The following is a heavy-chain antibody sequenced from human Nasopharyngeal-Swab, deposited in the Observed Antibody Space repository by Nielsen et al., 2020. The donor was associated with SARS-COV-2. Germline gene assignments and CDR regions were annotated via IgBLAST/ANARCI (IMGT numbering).Heavy chain of an antibody. CDR1: GVTVSSNC. CDR2: IRYDGSNK. CDR3: ARGYGYYGMDV. V-gene: IGHV3-33*08. J-gene: IGHJ6*02. D-gene: IGHD4-17*01. Sequence: GESLKISCAASGVTVSSNCMSWVRQAPGKGLEWVAVIRYDGSNKYYADSVKGRFTISRDNSKNTLYLQMNSLRAEDTAVYYCARGYGYYGMDVWGQGTTVTVSS.